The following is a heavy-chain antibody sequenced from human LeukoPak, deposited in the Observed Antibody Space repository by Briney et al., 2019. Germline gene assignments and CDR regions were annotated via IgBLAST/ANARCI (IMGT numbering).Heavy chain of an antibody. D-gene: IGHD3-10*01. J-gene: IGHJ4*02. CDR2: MQPNSGNT. CDR3: AREGGYFGSGSFFDS. Sequence: ASVKVSCKASGCSFNNYDINWVRQVAGQGLEWVGWMQPNSGNTGLALRFQGRITITRDMSISTVYLELSSLTSEDTAVYYCAREGGYFGSGSFFDSWGQGTLVTVSS. V-gene: IGHV1-8*03. CDR1: GCSFNNYD.